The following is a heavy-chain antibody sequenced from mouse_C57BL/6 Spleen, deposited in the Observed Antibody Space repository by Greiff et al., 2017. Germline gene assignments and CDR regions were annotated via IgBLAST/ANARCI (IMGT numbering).Heavy chain of an antibody. CDR1: GFTFSDYY. Sequence: EVKLVESEGGLVQPGSSMKLSCTASGFTFSDYYMAWVRQVPEKGLEWVANINYDGSSTYYLDSLKSRFIISRDNAKNILYLQMSSLKSEDTATYYCARAKGVYWYFDGWGTGTTVTVSS. V-gene: IGHV5-16*01. CDR2: INYDGSST. CDR3: ARAKGVYWYFDG. J-gene: IGHJ1*03.